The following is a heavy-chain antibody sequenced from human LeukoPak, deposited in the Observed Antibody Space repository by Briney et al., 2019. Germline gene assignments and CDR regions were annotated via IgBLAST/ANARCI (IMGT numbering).Heavy chain of an antibody. CDR3: ARTGPTMVRVRLDY. J-gene: IGHJ4*02. Sequence: ASEKVSCKSSVYTLSSYDMSWVRQAPAQGLEWMGLISAYNGNTNYAQKLQGRVTMTTDTSTSTAYMELRSLRSDDTAVYYCARTGPTMVRVRLDYWGQGTLVTVSS. D-gene: IGHD3-10*01. V-gene: IGHV1-18*01. CDR1: VYTLSSYD. CDR2: ISAYNGNT.